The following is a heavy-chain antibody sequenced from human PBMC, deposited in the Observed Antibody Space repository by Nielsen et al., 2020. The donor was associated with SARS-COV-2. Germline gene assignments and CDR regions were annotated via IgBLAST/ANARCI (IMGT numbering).Heavy chain of an antibody. V-gene: IGHV4-59*01. J-gene: IGHJ6*03. CDR1: GGSISSYY. CDR3: ARLEDYYYYMDA. CDR2: IYYSGST. D-gene: IGHD2-15*01. Sequence: SETLSLTCTVSGGSISSYYWSWIRQPPGKGLEWIGYIYYSGSTNYNPSLKSRVTISVDTSKNQFSLKLSSVTAADTAMYYCARLEDYYYYMDAWGKGTTVTVSS.